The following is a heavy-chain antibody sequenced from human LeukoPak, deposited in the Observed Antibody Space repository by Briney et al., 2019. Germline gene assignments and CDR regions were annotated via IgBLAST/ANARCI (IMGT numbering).Heavy chain of an antibody. D-gene: IGHD6-13*01. Sequence: GESLKISCKGSGYSFTSYWNGWVRQMPGKGLGWMGIINPGDSDTRYSTSFQDHVTISADESINPAYLQWSSLEASDTAIYYCARQGISCYSIDYWGQGTLVTVSS. CDR3: ARQGISCYSIDY. J-gene: IGHJ4*02. CDR1: GYSFTSYW. V-gene: IGHV5-51*01. CDR2: INPGDSDT.